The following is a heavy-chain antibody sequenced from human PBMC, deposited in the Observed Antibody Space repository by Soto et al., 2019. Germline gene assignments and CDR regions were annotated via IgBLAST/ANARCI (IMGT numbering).Heavy chain of an antibody. J-gene: IGHJ5*02. Sequence: PGGSLRLSCVGYGFTVSNSAMHWVRQAPGKGLEWVAMIAYNGNSKYYLDSVKGRFTISRDNFKNTLYLQLTSLRVEDTAIYHCAKDLYDNEWFNYLDPWGQGTPVTVSS. CDR1: GFTVSNSA. D-gene: IGHD3-3*01. V-gene: IGHV3-30*18. CDR3: AKDLYDNEWFNYLDP. CDR2: IAYNGNSK.